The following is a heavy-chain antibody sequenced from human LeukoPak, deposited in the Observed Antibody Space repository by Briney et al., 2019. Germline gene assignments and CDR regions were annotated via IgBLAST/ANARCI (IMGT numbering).Heavy chain of an antibody. CDR2: INPRGTST. J-gene: IGHJ5*02. V-gene: IGHV1-46*04. Sequence: ASLKVSCKASGYSFTSHYMHWVRQAPGQGLEWMGLINPRGTSTIYTETLQGRITMTRDMSPTADYMELSRPKSDDTGVYCARDNSMHERGWWFDPWGQGTLVTVSS. CDR1: GYSFTSHY. CDR3: ARDNSMHERGWWFDP. D-gene: IGHD4-23*01.